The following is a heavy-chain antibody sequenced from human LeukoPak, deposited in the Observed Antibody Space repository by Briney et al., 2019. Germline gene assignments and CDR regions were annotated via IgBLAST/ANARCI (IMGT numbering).Heavy chain of an antibody. CDR1: GFTFSSYE. J-gene: IGHJ3*02. D-gene: IGHD3-22*01. CDR2: ISSSGSTI. CDR3: ARGRITMIVKGDAFGI. V-gene: IGHV3-48*03. Sequence: GGSLRLSCAASGFTFSSYEMNWVRQAPGKGLEWVSYISSSGSTIYYADSVKGRFTISRDNAKNSLYLQMNSLRAEDTAVYYCARGRITMIVKGDAFGIWGQGTMVTVSS.